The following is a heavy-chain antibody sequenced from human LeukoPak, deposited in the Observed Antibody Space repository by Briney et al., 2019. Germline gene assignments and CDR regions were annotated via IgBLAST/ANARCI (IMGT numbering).Heavy chain of an antibody. J-gene: IGHJ4*02. CDR3: ARDPIGSRWPYYFDY. D-gene: IGHD6-13*01. CDR2: INAGNGNT. V-gene: IGHV1-3*01. CDR1: GYTFTTYA. Sequence: ASVKVSCKASGYTFTTYAMHWVRQAPGQRLEWMGWINAGNGNTKYSQKFQARVTVTRDTSASTAYMELSSLRSEDTAVYYCARDPIGSRWPYYFDYWGQGTLVTVSS.